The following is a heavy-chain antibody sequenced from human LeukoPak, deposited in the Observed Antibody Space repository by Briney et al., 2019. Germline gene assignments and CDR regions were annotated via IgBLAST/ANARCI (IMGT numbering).Heavy chain of an antibody. V-gene: IGHV4-38-2*01. Sequence: SETLSLTCAVSGYSISSGCYWGWIRQPPGKGLEWIGSIYHSGSTYYNPSLKSRVTISVDTSKNQFSLKLSSVTAADTAVYYCASSRTIFGVVITHLFDYWGQGTLVTVSS. CDR3: ASSRTIFGVVITHLFDY. J-gene: IGHJ4*02. D-gene: IGHD3-3*01. CDR1: GYSISSGCY. CDR2: IYHSGST.